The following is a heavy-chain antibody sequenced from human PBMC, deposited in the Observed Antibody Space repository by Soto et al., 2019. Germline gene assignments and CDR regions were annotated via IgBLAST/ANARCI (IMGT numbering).Heavy chain of an antibody. CDR3: ARDRVRIAASQEYYYYGMDV. V-gene: IGHV1-69*13. CDR1: GGTFSSYA. CDR2: IIPIFGTA. D-gene: IGHD6-6*01. J-gene: IGHJ6*02. Sequence: ASVKVSCKASGGTFSSYAISWVRQAPGQGLEWMGGIIPIFGTANYAQKFQGRVTITADESTSTAYMELSSLRSEDTAVYYCARDRVRIAASQEYYYYGMDVWGQGTTVTVSS.